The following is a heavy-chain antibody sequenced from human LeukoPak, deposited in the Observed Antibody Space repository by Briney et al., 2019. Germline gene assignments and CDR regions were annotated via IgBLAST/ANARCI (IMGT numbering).Heavy chain of an antibody. CDR2: IIPIFGTA. D-gene: IGHD2-2*01. J-gene: IGHJ6*02. CDR3: ARGWSSSTSPRPQLYGMDV. V-gene: IGHV1-69*13. Sequence: ASVKVSCKASGGTFSSYAISWVRQAPGQGLEWMGGIIPIFGTANYAQKFQGRVTITADESTSTAYMELSSLRSEDTAVYYCARGWSSSTSPRPQLYGMDVWGQGTTVTVSS. CDR1: GGTFSSYA.